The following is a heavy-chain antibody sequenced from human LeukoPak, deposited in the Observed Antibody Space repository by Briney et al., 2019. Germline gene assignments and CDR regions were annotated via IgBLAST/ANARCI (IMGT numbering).Heavy chain of an antibody. Sequence: SGGSLRLSCAASGFTFSTYSMSWVRQAPGKGLEWVANIKQDGSEKYYVVSVKGRFTISRDNAKKSLYLQMNSLRAEDTAVYYCARENYDFWSGYGNYYYYYMDVWGKGTTVTVSS. D-gene: IGHD3-3*01. CDR3: ARENYDFWSGYGNYYYYYMDV. J-gene: IGHJ6*03. V-gene: IGHV3-7*01. CDR2: IKQDGSEK. CDR1: GFTFSTYS.